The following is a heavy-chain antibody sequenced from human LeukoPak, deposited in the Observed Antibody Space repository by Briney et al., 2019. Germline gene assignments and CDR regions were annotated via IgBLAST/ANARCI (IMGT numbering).Heavy chain of an antibody. J-gene: IGHJ4*02. CDR2: IYYSGST. V-gene: IGHV4-30-4*01. D-gene: IGHD3-10*01. CDR3: ARESYGSGSYSTRCFDY. CDR1: GGSISSGDYY. Sequence: PSETLSLTCTVSGGSISSGDYYWSWIRQPPGKGLEWIGYIYYSGSTYYNPSLKSRVTISVDTSKTQFSLKLSSVTAADTAVYYCARESYGSGSYSTRCFDYWGQGTPVTVSS.